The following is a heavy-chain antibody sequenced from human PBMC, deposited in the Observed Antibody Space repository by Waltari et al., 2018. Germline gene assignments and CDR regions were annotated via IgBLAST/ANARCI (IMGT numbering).Heavy chain of an antibody. Sequence: QVQLVESGGGVVQPGRSLRLSCAASGFTFSSYGMHWVRQAPGKGLEWVAVISYDGSNKYYADSVKGRFTISRDNSKNTLYLQMNSLRAEDTAVYYCAKATLYEYPYYYGMDVWGQGTTVTVSS. J-gene: IGHJ6*02. CDR3: AKATLYEYPYYYGMDV. CDR2: ISYDGSNK. CDR1: GFTFSSYG. D-gene: IGHD3-16*01. V-gene: IGHV3-30*18.